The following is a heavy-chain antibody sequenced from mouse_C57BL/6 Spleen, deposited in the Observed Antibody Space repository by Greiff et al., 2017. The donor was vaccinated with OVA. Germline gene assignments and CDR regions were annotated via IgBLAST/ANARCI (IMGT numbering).Heavy chain of an antibody. D-gene: IGHD3-3*01. J-gene: IGHJ2*01. Sequence: EVQLQQSGPGLAKPSQTLSLTCSVTGYSITSDYWNWIRTFPGNKLEYMGYIRYSGSTYYNPSLKSRISITRDTSKNQYYLQLNSVTTEDTATYYCARGDRGDYFDYWGQGTTLTVS. CDR1: GYSITSDY. CDR3: ARGDRGDYFDY. CDR2: IRYSGST. V-gene: IGHV3-8*01.